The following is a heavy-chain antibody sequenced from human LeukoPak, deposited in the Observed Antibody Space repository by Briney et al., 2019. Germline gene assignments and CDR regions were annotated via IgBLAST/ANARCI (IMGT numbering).Heavy chain of an antibody. V-gene: IGHV3-30-3*01. CDR1: GFTFSSYA. CDR2: ISYDGSNK. J-gene: IGHJ4*02. Sequence: PGGSLRLSCAASGFTFSSYAMHWVRQAPGKGLEWVAVISYDGSNKYYADSVKGRFTISRDNSKNTLYLQMNSLRAEDTAVYYCARALLKIAAAPVDYWGQGTLVTVSS. D-gene: IGHD6-13*01. CDR3: ARALLKIAAAPVDY.